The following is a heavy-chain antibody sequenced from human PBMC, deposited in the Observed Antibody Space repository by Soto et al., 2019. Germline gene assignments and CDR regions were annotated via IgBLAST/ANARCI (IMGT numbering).Heavy chain of an antibody. CDR1: GFTFSSYE. CDR2: ISSSGSTI. V-gene: IGHV3-48*03. Sequence: LRLSCAASGFTFSSYEMNWVRQAPGKGLEWVSYISSSGSTIYYADSVKGRFTISRDNAKNSLYLQMSSLRAEDTAVYYCASIGYSGYEAPLLWGQGTLVTVSS. CDR3: ASIGYSGYEAPLL. J-gene: IGHJ4*02. D-gene: IGHD5-12*01.